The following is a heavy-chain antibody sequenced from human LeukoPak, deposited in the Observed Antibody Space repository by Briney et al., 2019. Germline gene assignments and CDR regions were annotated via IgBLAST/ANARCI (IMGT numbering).Heavy chain of an antibody. V-gene: IGHV3-23*01. Sequence: PGRSLRLSCAASGFTFSSYAMSWVRQAPGKGLEWVSAISGSGGSTYYADSVKGRFTISRDNSKNTLYLQMNSLRAEDTAVYYCAKDLFGVVTPIDYWGQGTLVTVSS. CDR3: AKDLFGVVTPIDY. J-gene: IGHJ4*02. CDR2: ISGSGGST. D-gene: IGHD3-3*01. CDR1: GFTFSSYA.